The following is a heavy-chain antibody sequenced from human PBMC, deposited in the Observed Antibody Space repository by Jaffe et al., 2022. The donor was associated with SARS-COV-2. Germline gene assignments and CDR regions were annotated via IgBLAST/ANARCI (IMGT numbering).Heavy chain of an antibody. CDR3: ARMPRGTDFYYGMDV. CDR2: ISSSSSYI. CDR1: GFTFSTYS. J-gene: IGHJ6*02. Sequence: EVQLVESGGGLVKPGGSLRLSCAASGFTFSTYSMNWVRQAPGKGLEWVSSISSSSSYIYYADSVKGRFTISRDNAKNSLYLQMNSLRAEDTAVYYCARMPRGTDFYYGMDVWGQGATVTVSS. V-gene: IGHV3-21*01. D-gene: IGHD1-1*01.